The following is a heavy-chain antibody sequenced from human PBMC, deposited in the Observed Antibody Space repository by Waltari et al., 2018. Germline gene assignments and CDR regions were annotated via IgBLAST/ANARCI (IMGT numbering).Heavy chain of an antibody. Sequence: QVQLQQWGAGLLKPSETLSLTCAVYGGAFSGYYWSWIRQPRGTGGEWVGESKQSGSTNYTPSRKSRVTISVDTSKNQFSLKLSSVTAADTAVYYCARGSSLYSSSSAGIRNWFDPWGQGTLVTVSS. D-gene: IGHD6-13*01. CDR2: SKQSGST. J-gene: IGHJ5*02. CDR3: ARGSSLYSSSSAGIRNWFDP. CDR1: GGAFSGYY. V-gene: IGHV4-34*01.